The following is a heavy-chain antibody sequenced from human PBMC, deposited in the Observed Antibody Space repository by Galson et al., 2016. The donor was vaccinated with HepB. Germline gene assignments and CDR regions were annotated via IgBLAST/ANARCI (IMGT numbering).Heavy chain of an antibody. CDR2: IYPGDSDT. J-gene: IGHJ4*02. D-gene: IGHD5-24*01. Sequence: QSGAEVKKPGESLKISCQVSGYSFTRYWIGWVRQIPGKGLEWMGVIYPGDSDTGYSPSFQGQVTISVDTSMDTSYLQWRSLKASDTATYYCAVVHQWLRFDHWGQGTLVTVSS. CDR3: AVVHQWLRFDH. CDR1: GYSFTRYW. V-gene: IGHV5-51*03.